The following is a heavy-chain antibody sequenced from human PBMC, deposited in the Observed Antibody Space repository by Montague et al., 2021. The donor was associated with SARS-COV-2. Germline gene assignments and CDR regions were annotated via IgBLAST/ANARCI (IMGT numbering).Heavy chain of an antibody. D-gene: IGHD3-16*01. CDR2: ISHTEST. J-gene: IGHJ6*02. V-gene: IGHV4-59*08. Sequence: SETLSLTCTVSSGSISNYYWSWIRQPPGKGLEWIGFISHTESTNXNPSLESRVSISIDTSKSQFSLRVRSVTAADTAVYYCASSVQFAYGLDVWGQGTTVTISS. CDR3: ASSVQFAYGLDV. CDR1: SGSISNYY.